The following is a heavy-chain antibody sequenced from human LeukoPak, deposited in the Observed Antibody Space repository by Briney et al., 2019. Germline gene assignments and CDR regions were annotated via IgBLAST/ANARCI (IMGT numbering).Heavy chain of an antibody. Sequence: GGSLRLSCAVSGITLSNYAMSWVRQAPGKGLEWVAGISGSGGGTNYADSVKGRFTISRDNPKNTLFLQMNNMSADDTAVYFCAKRGVVIRVILVGFHKEAYYFDSWGQGALVTVSS. J-gene: IGHJ4*02. V-gene: IGHV3-23*01. D-gene: IGHD3-10*01. CDR2: ISGSGGGT. CDR1: GITLSNYA. CDR3: AKRGVVIRVILVGFHKEAYYFDS.